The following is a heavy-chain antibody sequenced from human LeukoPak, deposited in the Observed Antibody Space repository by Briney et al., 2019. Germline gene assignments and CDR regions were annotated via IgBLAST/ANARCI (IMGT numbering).Heavy chain of an antibody. CDR3: ARLGGYCTNGVCPNWFDP. J-gene: IGHJ5*02. CDR2: IYYSGST. V-gene: IGHV4-59*08. D-gene: IGHD2-8*01. Sequence: SETLSLTCTVSGGSISSYYWSWIRQPPGKGLEWIGYIYYSGSTNYNPSLKSRVTISVDTSKNQFSLKLSSVTAADTAVYYCARLGGYCTNGVCPNWFDPWGQGTLVTVSS. CDR1: GGSISSYY.